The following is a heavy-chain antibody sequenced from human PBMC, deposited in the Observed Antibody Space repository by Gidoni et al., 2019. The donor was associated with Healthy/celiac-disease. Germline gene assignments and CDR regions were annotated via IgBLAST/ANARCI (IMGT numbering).Heavy chain of an antibody. J-gene: IGHJ6*02. V-gene: IGHV3-49*04. CDR2: IRSKAYGGTT. D-gene: IGHD3-10*01. Sequence: EVQLVESGGGLVQPGRSLRLSCTASGFTFGDYAMSWVRQAPGKGLEWVGFIRSKAYGGTTEYAASVKGRFTISRDDSKSIAYLQMNSLKTEDTAVYYCTRDPAVVRGPTRGDYYYGMDVWGQGTTVTVSS. CDR1: GFTFGDYA. CDR3: TRDPAVVRGPTRGDYYYGMDV.